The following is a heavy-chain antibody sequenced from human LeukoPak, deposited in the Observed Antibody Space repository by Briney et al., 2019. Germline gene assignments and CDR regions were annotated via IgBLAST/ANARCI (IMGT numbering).Heavy chain of an antibody. D-gene: IGHD1-26*01. V-gene: IGHV3-53*01. CDR2: IYSGGRT. Sequence: GGSLRLSCAASGFIVSSNYMSWVRQAPGKGLEWVSVIYSGGRTNYADSVKGRFTISRDNSGNMLYLQMDSLRAEDTAVYYCRGGGVDYWGQGTLVTVSS. CDR1: GFIVSSNY. CDR3: RGGGVDY. J-gene: IGHJ4*02.